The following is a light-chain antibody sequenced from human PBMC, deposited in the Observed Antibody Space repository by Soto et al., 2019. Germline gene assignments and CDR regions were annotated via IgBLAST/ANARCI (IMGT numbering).Light chain of an antibody. V-gene: IGKV3-20*01. Sequence: EVVFTQSPCTLSLSPGERATLSCRASQSVHNSYLAWYQQKPGQAPRLLIFGASSRAAGIPDRFSGSGSGTDFTLTISRLEPEDFEVYYCQQYGSSPRTFGQGTKVDIK. CDR2: GAS. CDR1: QSVHNSY. CDR3: QQYGSSPRT. J-gene: IGKJ1*01.